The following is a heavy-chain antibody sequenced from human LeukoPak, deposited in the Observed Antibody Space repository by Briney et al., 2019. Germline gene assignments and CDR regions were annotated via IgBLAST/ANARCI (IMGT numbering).Heavy chain of an antibody. J-gene: IGHJ4*02. D-gene: IGHD5-18*01. CDR3: AKDRREYSYVYYFDY. CDR2: ISYDGSNK. V-gene: IGHV3-30*18. Sequence: PGGSLRLSCAASGFTFSSYGMHWVRQAPGKGLEWVAVISYDGSNKYYADSVKGRFTISRDNSKNTLYLQMNSLRAEDTAVYYCAKDRREYSYVYYFDYWGQGTLVTVSS. CDR1: GFTFSSYG.